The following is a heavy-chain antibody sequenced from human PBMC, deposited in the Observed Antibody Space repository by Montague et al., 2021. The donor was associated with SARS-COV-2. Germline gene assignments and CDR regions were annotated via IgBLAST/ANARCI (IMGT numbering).Heavy chain of an antibody. V-gene: IGHV4-39*02. CDR2: IYYSGST. CDR1: GGSISSSSYY. CDR3: ARGPLHGVAADTAFDL. J-gene: IGHJ4*02. D-gene: IGHD6-13*01. Sequence: SETLSLTCTVSGGSISSSSYYWGWLLQPPGKVLEFIGSIYYSGSTYYHPSLKSPVTISLDTSNHHFSLKLSSVTAADTAVYYCARGPLHGVAADTAFDLWGQGTLVTVSS.